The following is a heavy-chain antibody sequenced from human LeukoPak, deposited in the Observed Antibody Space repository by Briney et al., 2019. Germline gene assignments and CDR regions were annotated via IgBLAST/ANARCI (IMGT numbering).Heavy chain of an antibody. CDR2: INPSGGST. D-gene: IGHD2-2*01. J-gene: IGHJ4*02. CDR1: GYTFTSYY. V-gene: IGHV1-46*01. Sequence: ASVKVSCKASGYTFTSYYMHWVRQAPGQGLEWMGIINPSGGSTSYAQKFQGRVTMTRDTSTSTVYMELSSLRSEDTAVYYCAREWGVYCSSTSCLLYWGQGTLVTVSS. CDR3: AREWGVYCSSTSCLLY.